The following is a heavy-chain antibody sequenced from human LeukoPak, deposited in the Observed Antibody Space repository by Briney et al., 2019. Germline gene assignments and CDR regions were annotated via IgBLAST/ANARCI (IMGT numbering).Heavy chain of an antibody. Sequence: PGGSLRLSCAASGFTVSSNYMSWVRQAPGKGLEWVSAISGSGGSTYYADSVKGRFTISRDNSKNTLYLQMNSLRAEDTAVYYCAKNGGYYDSSGYYFGRAFDIWGQGTMVTVSS. CDR2: ISGSGGST. D-gene: IGHD3-22*01. CDR3: AKNGGYYDSSGYYFGRAFDI. CDR1: GFTVSSNY. V-gene: IGHV3-23*01. J-gene: IGHJ3*02.